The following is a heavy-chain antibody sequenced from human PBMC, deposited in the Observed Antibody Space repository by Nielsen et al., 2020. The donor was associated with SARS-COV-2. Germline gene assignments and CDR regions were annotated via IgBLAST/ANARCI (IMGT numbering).Heavy chain of an antibody. CDR3: ARGSNYDYVWGSYRYYGMDV. V-gene: IGHV1-18*01. CDR2: ISAYNGNT. D-gene: IGHD3-16*02. J-gene: IGHJ6*02. Sequence: WVRQAPGQGLAWMGWISAYNGNTNYAQKIQGRVTMTTDTSTSTAYMELRSLRSDDTAVYYCARGSNYDYVWGSYRYYGMDVWGQGTTVTVSS.